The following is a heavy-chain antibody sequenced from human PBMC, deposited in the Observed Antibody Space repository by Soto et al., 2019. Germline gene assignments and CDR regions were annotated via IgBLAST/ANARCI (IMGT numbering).Heavy chain of an antibody. CDR2: IYYSGST. V-gene: IGHV4-39*01. D-gene: IGHD1-7*01. CDR3: ARQDRYNWNYVNLGGAFDI. J-gene: IGHJ3*02. Sequence: LSLTCTVSGGSISSSSYYWGWIRQPPGKGLEWIGSIYYSGSTYYNPSLKSRVTISVDTSKNQFSLKLSSVTAADTAVYYCARQDRYNWNYVNLGGAFDIWGQGTMVTVSS. CDR1: GGSISSSSYY.